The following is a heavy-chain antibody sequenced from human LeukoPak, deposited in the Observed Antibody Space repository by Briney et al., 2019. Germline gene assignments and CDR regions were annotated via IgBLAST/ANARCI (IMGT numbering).Heavy chain of an antibody. CDR1: GFTFDDYA. CDR3: AKGHSISWYYFDY. V-gene: IGHV3-43*02. D-gene: IGHD6-13*01. Sequence: GGSLRLSCAASGFTFDDYAMHWVRQAPGKGLEWVSLISGDGGSTYYADSVKGRITISRDNSKNCLWLQMNSLRTEDTALYYCAKGHSISWYYFDYWGQGTLVTVSS. J-gene: IGHJ4*02. CDR2: ISGDGGST.